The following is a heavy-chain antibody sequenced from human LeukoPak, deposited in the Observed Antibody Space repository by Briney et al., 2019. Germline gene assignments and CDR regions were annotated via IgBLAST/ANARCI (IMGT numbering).Heavy chain of an antibody. Sequence: GGSLRHSCAASGFTFSSYSMNWVRQAPGKGLEWVSSISSSSSYIYYADSVKGRFTISRDNAKKSLYLQMNSLRVEDTAVYYCARSELGYNYYYMDVWGKGTTVTITS. CDR3: ARSELGYNYYYMDV. CDR1: GFTFSSYS. CDR2: ISSSSSYI. J-gene: IGHJ6*03. D-gene: IGHD3-10*01. V-gene: IGHV3-21*01.